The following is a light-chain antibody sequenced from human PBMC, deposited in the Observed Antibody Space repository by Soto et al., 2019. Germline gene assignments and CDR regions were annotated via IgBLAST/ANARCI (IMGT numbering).Light chain of an antibody. V-gene: IGLV2-14*01. CDR1: SSDVGCYNY. CDR2: DVS. J-gene: IGLJ2*01. CDR3: SSYTSSSTLV. Sequence: QSALTQPASVSGSPGQSITISCTGTSSDVGCYNYVSWYQQHPGKAPKLMIYDVSNRPSGVSNRFSGSKSGNTASLTISGLQAGDEADYYCSSYTSSSTLVFGGGTKLTVL.